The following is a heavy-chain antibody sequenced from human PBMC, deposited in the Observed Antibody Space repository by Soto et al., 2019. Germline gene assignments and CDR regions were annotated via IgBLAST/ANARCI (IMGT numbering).Heavy chain of an antibody. J-gene: IGHJ4*02. V-gene: IGHV1-8*01. CDR1: GYTFTSYD. D-gene: IGHD2-2*01. Sequence: QVQLVQSGAEVKKPGASVKVSCKTSGYTFTSYDINWVRQATGQGPEWMGWMNPRNGNIGYAQKFQGRVTMTTSTSISTAYMELSSLRSEDTAVYYCATSPISTWRYFDNWGQGTLVTVSP. CDR3: ATSPISTWRYFDN. CDR2: MNPRNGNI.